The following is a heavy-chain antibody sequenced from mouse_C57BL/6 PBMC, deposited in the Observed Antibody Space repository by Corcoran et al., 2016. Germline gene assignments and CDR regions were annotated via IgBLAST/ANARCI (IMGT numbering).Heavy chain of an antibody. J-gene: IGHJ1*03. CDR1: GYTFTTHG. V-gene: IGHV9-3*01. Sequence: QIQLVQSGPELKKPGETVKISCKASGYTFTTHGMSWVKQAPGKGLKWMGWINTYSGVPTYADDFKGRFAFSLETSASTAYLQINNLKNEDTATYFCARSRNYYGSSPYWYFDVWGTGTTVTVSS. CDR2: INTYSGVP. CDR3: ARSRNYYGSSPYWYFDV. D-gene: IGHD1-1*01.